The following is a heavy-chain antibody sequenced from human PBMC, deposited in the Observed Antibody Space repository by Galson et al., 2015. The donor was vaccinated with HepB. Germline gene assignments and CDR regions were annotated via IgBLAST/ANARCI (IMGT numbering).Heavy chain of an antibody. J-gene: IGHJ3*02. CDR3: ARDVRYAFEM. Sequence: SVKVSCTASGYTFTSNGISWVRQAPGQGLEWMGWISTNSGNTYYAQKAQARHIMTTERSTSTAYMELRSLTSDDTAFYYCARDVRYAFEMWGQGTMVTVS. CDR2: ISTNSGNT. V-gene: IGHV1-18*01. CDR1: GYTFTSNG. D-gene: IGHD3-10*02.